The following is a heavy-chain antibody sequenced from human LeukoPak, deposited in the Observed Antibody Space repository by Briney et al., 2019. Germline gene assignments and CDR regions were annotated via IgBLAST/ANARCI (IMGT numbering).Heavy chain of an antibody. CDR3: ARGGATTVTTRGAFDI. CDR1: GGSFSGYY. D-gene: IGHD4-17*01. CDR2: INHSGST. V-gene: IGHV4-34*01. J-gene: IGHJ3*02. Sequence: SETLSLTCAVYGGSFSGYYWSWIRQPPGKGLEWTGEINHSGSTNYNPSLKSRVTISVDTSKNQFSLKLSSVTAADTAVYYCARGGATTVTTRGAFDIWGQGTMVTVSS.